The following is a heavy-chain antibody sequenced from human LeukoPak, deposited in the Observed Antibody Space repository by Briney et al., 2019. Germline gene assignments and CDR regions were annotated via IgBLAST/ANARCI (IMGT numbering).Heavy chain of an antibody. CDR3: AKDTGYYYDSSNYLGY. Sequence: HPGRSLRLSCAASGFTFSSYAMHWVRQAPGKGLEWVAVISYDGSNKYYADSVKGRFTISRDNAKNSLYLQMNSLRAEDTALYYCAKDTGYYYDSSNYLGYWGQGTLVTVSS. CDR2: ISYDGSNK. V-gene: IGHV3-30*04. D-gene: IGHD3-22*01. CDR1: GFTFSSYA. J-gene: IGHJ4*02.